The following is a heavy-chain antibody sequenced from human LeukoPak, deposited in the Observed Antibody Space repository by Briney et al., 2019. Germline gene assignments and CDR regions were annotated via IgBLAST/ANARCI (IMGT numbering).Heavy chain of an antibody. CDR1: GGSISSSNW. CDR3: ARGMGARITMVRGVSRPFDY. J-gene: IGHJ4*02. V-gene: IGHV4-4*02. CDR2: IYHSGST. D-gene: IGHD3-10*01. Sequence: SETLSLTCAVSGGSISSSNWWSWVRQPPGKGLEWIGEIYHSGSTNYNPSLKSRVTISVDKSKNQFSLKLSSVTAADTAVYYCARGMGARITMVRGVSRPFDYWGQGTLVTVSS.